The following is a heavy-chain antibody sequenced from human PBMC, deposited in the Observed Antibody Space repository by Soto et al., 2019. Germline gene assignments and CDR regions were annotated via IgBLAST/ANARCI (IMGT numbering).Heavy chain of an antibody. J-gene: IGHJ6*03. V-gene: IGHV4-59*01. D-gene: IGHD4-4*01. CDR1: GGSISSYY. CDR3: ARDLREVYSNRGYYYYYMDV. Sequence: SETLSLTCTVSGGSISSYYWSWIRQPPGKGLEWIGYIYYSGSTNYNPSLKSRVTISVDTSKNQFSLKLSSVTAADTAVYYCARDLREVYSNRGYYYYYMDVWGKGTTVTVSS. CDR2: IYYSGST.